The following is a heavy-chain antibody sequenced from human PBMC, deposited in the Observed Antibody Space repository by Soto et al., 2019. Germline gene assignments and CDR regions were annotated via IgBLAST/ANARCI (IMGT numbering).Heavy chain of an antibody. CDR3: ARESWANPDY. J-gene: IGHJ4*02. V-gene: IGHV3-9*01. Sequence: GGSLRLSCAASGFTFDDYAMHWVRQAPGKGLEWVSGISWNSGSIGYADSVKGRFTISRDNAKNSLYLQMNSLRVEDTAVYYCARESWANPDYWGQGTLVTVSS. CDR1: GFTFDDYA. CDR2: ISWNSGSI. D-gene: IGHD3-10*01.